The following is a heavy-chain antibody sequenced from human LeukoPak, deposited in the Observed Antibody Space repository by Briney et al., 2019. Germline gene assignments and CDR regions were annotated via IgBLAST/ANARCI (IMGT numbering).Heavy chain of an antibody. J-gene: IGHJ6*03. CDR2: INPNSGGT. V-gene: IGHV1-2*02. Sequence: ASVKVSCKASGYTFTSYYMHWVRQAPGQGLEWMGWINPNSGGTKYAQNFQGRVTMTSDTSSSTAYMELSRLISNDTAVYYCARSRGPDYYGSGSYFDYYYYYMDVWGKGTTVTISS. D-gene: IGHD3-10*01. CDR1: GYTFTSYY. CDR3: ARSRGPDYYGSGSYFDYYYYYMDV.